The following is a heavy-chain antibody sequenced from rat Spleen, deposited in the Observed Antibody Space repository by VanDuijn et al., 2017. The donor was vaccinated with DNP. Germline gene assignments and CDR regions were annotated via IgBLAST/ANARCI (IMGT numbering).Heavy chain of an antibody. CDR3: ATSTGAY. V-gene: IGHV5-31*01. CDR2: ITSGAGTT. Sequence: EVQLVESGGDLVQPGGSLKLSCVASGFTFSYYWMTWIRQVPGKGLEWIASITSGAGTTSYADSVKGRFTVSRHDAGNTLYLQMNSLRSEDTATYYCATSTGAYWGQGTLVTVSS. D-gene: IGHD1-2*01. J-gene: IGHJ3*01. CDR1: GFTFSYYW.